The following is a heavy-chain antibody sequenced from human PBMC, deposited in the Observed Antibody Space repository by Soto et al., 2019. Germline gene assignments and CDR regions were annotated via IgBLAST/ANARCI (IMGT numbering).Heavy chain of an antibody. CDR3: ARLPLAAAYSDANT. J-gene: IGHJ5*02. Sequence: GESLKISCKGSGYSFTSYWISWVRQMSGKGLVWMGRIDPSDSYINYSPSFQGHVTISADKSISTAYLQWSSLKASDTAMYYCARLPLAAAYSDANTWGQGTLVTDSA. V-gene: IGHV5-10-1*01. CDR1: GYSFTSYW. CDR2: IDPSDSYI. D-gene: IGHD6-13*01.